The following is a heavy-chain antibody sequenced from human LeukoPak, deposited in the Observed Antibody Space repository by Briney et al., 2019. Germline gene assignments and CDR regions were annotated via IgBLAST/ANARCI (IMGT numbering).Heavy chain of an antibody. J-gene: IGHJ4*02. CDR1: GFTFSSYG. V-gene: IGHV3-30*02. CDR3: AKDATYGSGSYSDY. CDR2: IRYDGSNK. Sequence: PGGSLRLSCAASGFTFSSYGMHWVRQAPGKGLEWVAFIRYDGSNKYYADSVKGRFTISRDNSKNTLYLQMNSLRAEDTAVYYCAKDATYGSGSYSDYWGQGTLVTVSS. D-gene: IGHD3-10*01.